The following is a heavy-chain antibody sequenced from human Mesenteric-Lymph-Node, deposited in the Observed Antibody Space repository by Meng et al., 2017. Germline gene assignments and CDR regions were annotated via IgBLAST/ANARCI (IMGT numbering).Heavy chain of an antibody. CDR1: GFTFSSYA. J-gene: IGHJ4*02. CDR2: ISYDGSNK. D-gene: IGHD5-12*01. CDR3: ARESGGYRGIDY. V-gene: IGHV3-30*04. Sequence: GGSLRLSCAASGFTFSSYAMHWVRQAPGKGLEWVAVISYDGSNKYYADSVKGRFTISRDNSKNTLYLQMHSLRAEDTAVYYCARESGGYRGIDYWGQGTLVTVSS.